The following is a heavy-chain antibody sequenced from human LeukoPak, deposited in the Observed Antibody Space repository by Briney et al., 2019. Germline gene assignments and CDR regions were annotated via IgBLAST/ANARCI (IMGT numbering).Heavy chain of an antibody. CDR1: GVSISSGYYY. Sequence: AQTLSLTCTVSGVSISSGYYYWSWIRQPPGKDLDWLGYSYYSGSTYNKPSLKIRVTVSMDTCKNQFSLKLSSVTAEDTAVYYCASDYDGSGYSPVGVRYWGQGTLVTVSS. V-gene: IGHV4-30-4*08. CDR3: ASDYDGSGYSPVGVRY. J-gene: IGHJ4*02. D-gene: IGHD3-22*01. CDR2: SYYSGST.